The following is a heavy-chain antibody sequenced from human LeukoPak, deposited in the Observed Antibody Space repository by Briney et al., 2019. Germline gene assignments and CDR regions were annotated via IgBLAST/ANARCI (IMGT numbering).Heavy chain of an antibody. CDR2: ISPNNGNT. J-gene: IGHJ4*02. CDR3: ARDVSSSGWFWSFFGH. D-gene: IGHD6-19*01. CDR1: GYTFTSYG. V-gene: IGHV1-18*01. Sequence: ASVKVSCKASGYTFTSYGISWVRQAPGQGLERMGWISPNNGNTNYAQKLQGRVTMTTDTSSTTAYMELRSLRSDDTAVYYCARDVSSSGWFWSFFGHWGQGTPVTVSS.